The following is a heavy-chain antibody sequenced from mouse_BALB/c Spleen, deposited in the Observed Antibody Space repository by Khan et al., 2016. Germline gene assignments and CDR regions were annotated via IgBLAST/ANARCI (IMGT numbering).Heavy chain of an antibody. CDR1: GFNIKDTY. Sequence: VQLKQSGAELVQPGASVKVSCTASGFNIKDTYMHWVKQRPEQGLEWIGRIDPANGDSKYDPKFQGRATITSDTSSNTAYLQLNTLTSEDTAFYYCSSSGYDLYSYALAYWGHGTSVTVSS. D-gene: IGHD2-2*01. CDR2: IDPANGDS. V-gene: IGHV14-3*02. CDR3: SSSGYDLYSYALAY. J-gene: IGHJ4*01.